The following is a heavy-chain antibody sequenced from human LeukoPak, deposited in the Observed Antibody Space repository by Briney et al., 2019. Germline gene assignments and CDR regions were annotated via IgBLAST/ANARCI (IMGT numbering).Heavy chain of an antibody. CDR3: ARSHSPRPGIAVAGYGGYFDS. D-gene: IGHD6-19*01. Sequence: GGSLRLSCAASGFTFSSYWMSWVRQAPGKGLEWVANIKQDGSEKYYVDSVKGRFTISRDNVKNSLYLQMNSLRAEDTAVYYCARSHSPRPGIAVAGYGGYFDSWGRGTLVTVSS. J-gene: IGHJ4*02. V-gene: IGHV3-7*01. CDR2: IKQDGSEK. CDR1: GFTFSSYW.